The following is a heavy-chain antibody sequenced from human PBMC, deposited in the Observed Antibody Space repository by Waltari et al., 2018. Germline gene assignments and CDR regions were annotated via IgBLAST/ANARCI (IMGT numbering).Heavy chain of an antibody. CDR3: ARVYYYYMDV. CDR2: INHSGST. Sequence: QVQLQQWGAGLLKPSETLSLPCAVYGGSFSGYYWSWIRQPPGKGLEWIGEINHSGSTNYNPSLKSRVTISVDTSKNQFSLKLSSVTAADTAVYYCARVYYYYMDVWGKGTTVTVSS. J-gene: IGHJ6*03. CDR1: GGSFSGYY. V-gene: IGHV4-34*01.